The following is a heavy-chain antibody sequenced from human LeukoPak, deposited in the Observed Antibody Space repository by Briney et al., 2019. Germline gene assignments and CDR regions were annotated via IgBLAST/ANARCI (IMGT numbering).Heavy chain of an antibody. J-gene: IGHJ4*02. CDR3: ARDATMVRGVYTLRPAGFDY. Sequence: GGSLRLSCAASGFTFSTNSMNWVRQAPGKGLEWVSYISSTGGTIYYADSMKGRFTISRDNAKNTLYLQMNSLRAEDTAVYYCARDATMVRGVYTLRPAGFDYWGQGTLVTVSS. CDR2: ISSTGGTI. CDR1: GFTFSTNS. D-gene: IGHD3-10*01. V-gene: IGHV3-48*04.